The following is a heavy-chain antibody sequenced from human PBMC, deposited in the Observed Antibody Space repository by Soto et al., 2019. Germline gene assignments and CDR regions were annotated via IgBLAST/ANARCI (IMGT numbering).Heavy chain of an antibody. V-gene: IGHV3-23*01. Sequence: GGSLSLSCAASGFTFSSYAMSWVRQAQGKGLEWVSAISGGGSSTYYADSVKGRFTISRDNSKNTLYLQMNSLRAEDTAVYYCAKDLLRFLEWLLYYFDYWGQGTLVTVSS. CDR1: GFTFSSYA. D-gene: IGHD3-3*01. CDR2: ISGGGSST. CDR3: AKDLLRFLEWLLYYFDY. J-gene: IGHJ4*02.